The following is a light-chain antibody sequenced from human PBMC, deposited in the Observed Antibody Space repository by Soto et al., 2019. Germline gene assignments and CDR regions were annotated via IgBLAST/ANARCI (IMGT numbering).Light chain of an antibody. CDR2: DAT. Sequence: EIVMTQSPATLSVSPGDRATLSCRASQSVSRHLAWYQQRPGQAPRLLIYDATTRATGVPVRFIASGSGTEFTLTITSLQSDDFAVYYCQQYNNWPLITFGQGTRLDIK. CDR1: QSVSRH. V-gene: IGKV3D-15*01. CDR3: QQYNNWPLIT. J-gene: IGKJ5*01.